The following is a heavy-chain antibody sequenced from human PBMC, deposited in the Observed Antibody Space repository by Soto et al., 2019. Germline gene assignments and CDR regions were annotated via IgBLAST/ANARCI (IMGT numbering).Heavy chain of an antibody. D-gene: IGHD1-26*01. CDR2: TYYRSKWYY. J-gene: IGHJ4*01. V-gene: IGHV6-1*01. Sequence: QVQLQQSGPGLVKPSQTLSLTCAITGDSVSSNSAGWSWVRQSPSRGLEWLGRTYYRSKWYYEYAVSVRGRLTINPDTSKNPYSLQLNSVTPQDTAVYFCARGEQYSGRIFDYWGQGTLLTVSS. CDR1: GDSVSSNSAG. CDR3: ARGEQYSGRIFDY.